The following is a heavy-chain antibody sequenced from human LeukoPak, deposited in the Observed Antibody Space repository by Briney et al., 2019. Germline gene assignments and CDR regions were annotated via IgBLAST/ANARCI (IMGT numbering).Heavy chain of an antibody. D-gene: IGHD5-18*01. Sequence: SVKVSCKXSGGTFSSYAISWVRQTPGQGLEWMGRIIPIFGTANYAQKFQGRVTITTDESTSTAYMELSSLRSEDTAVYYCARDGRWSGTAMGYWGQGTLVTVSS. CDR1: GGTFSSYA. J-gene: IGHJ4*02. CDR3: ARDGRWSGTAMGY. CDR2: IIPIFGTA. V-gene: IGHV1-69*05.